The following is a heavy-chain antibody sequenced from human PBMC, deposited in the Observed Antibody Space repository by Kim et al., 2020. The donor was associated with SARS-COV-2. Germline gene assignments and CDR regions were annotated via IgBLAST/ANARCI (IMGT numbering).Heavy chain of an antibody. V-gene: IGHV3-11*01. CDR1: GFTFSDYY. Sequence: GGSLRLSCAASGFTFSDYYMSWIRQAPGKGLEWVSYISSSGSTIYYADSVKGRFTISRDNAKNSLYLQMNSLRAEDTAVYYCARDMIGEMATKLSRDWFDPWGQGTLVTVSS. CDR2: ISSSGSTI. J-gene: IGHJ5*02. D-gene: IGHD3-10*02. CDR3: ARDMIGEMATKLSRDWFDP.